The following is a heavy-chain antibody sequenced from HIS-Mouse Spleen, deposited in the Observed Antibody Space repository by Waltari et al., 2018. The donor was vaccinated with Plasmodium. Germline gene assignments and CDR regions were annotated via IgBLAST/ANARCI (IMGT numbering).Heavy chain of an antibody. CDR1: GGPISRSY. Sequence: QVQLQESGPGLLKPSETLSLTCPVSGGPISRSYWSWIRNPPGKGLEWIGYNYYSGSTNYNPSLKSRVTISVDTSKNQFSLKLSSVTAADTAVYYCARDCSSTSCLDAFDIWGQGTMVTVSS. V-gene: IGHV4-59*01. J-gene: IGHJ3*02. CDR2: NYYSGST. D-gene: IGHD2-2*01. CDR3: ARDCSSTSCLDAFDI.